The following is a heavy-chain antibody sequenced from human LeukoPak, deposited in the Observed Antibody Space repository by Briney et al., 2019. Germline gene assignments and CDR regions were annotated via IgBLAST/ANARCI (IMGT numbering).Heavy chain of an antibody. CDR3: ARAFYYGSGEDAFDI. D-gene: IGHD3-10*01. J-gene: IGHJ3*02. Sequence: SETLSLTCNVSGASISSGRNYWGWIRQSPGKGLEWIGSIYYNGNSYYNPSLKSRVSISVDTSKNQFSLKLSSVTAADTAVYYCARAFYYGSGEDAFDIWGQGTMVTVSS. V-gene: IGHV4-39*07. CDR1: GASISSGRNY. CDR2: IYYNGNS.